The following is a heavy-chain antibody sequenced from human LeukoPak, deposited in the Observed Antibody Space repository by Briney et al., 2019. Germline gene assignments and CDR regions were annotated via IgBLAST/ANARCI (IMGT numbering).Heavy chain of an antibody. CDR3: ARDRIAVAGSAFCYLDY. CDR1: GYTFTDYY. D-gene: IGHD6-19*01. Sequence: ASVKVSCKASGYTFTDYYIHWVRQAPGQGLEWVGWINPNSGGTNYAQKFQGRVTMTRDTSISTAYMELSRLRSDDTAVYYCARDRIAVAGSAFCYLDYWGQGTLVTVSS. CDR2: INPNSGGT. V-gene: IGHV1-2*02. J-gene: IGHJ4*02.